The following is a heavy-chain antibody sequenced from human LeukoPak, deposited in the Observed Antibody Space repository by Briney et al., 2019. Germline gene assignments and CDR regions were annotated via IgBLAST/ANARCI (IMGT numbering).Heavy chain of an antibody. D-gene: IGHD5-12*01. CDR2: ILSSGSTI. CDR1: GFTFSSYS. CDR3: ARSRDGYNFPFGY. J-gene: IGHJ4*02. Sequence: GGSLRLSCAASGFTFSSYSMNWVRQASGKRLEWVSYILSSGSTIFYADSVKGRFTISRDNAKNSLYLQMNSLRAEDTAVYYCARSRDGYNFPFGYWGQGTLVTVSS. V-gene: IGHV3-48*01.